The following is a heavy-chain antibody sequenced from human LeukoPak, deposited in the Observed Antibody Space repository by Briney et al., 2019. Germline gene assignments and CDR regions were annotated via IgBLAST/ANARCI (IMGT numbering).Heavy chain of an antibody. Sequence: SETLSLTCAVYGGSFSGYYWSWIRQPPGKGLEWIGEINHSGSTNYNPSLKSRVTISVDTSKNQFSLKLSSVTAADTAEYYCARGVIAAGTSPWGQGTLVTVSS. CDR2: INHSGST. D-gene: IGHD6-13*01. V-gene: IGHV4-34*01. CDR1: GGSFSGYY. CDR3: ARGVIAAGTSP. J-gene: IGHJ5*02.